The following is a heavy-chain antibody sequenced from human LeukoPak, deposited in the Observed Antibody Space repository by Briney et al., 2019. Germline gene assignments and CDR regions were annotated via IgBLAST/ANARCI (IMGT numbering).Heavy chain of an antibody. J-gene: IGHJ4*02. D-gene: IGHD3-3*01. CDR1: GFTFSDYY. CDR2: ISSSGSTI. Sequence: PGGSLRLSCAASGFTFSDYYMRWIRQAPGKGLEWVSYISSSGSTIYYADSVKGRFTISRDNAKNSLYLQMNSLRAEDTAVYYCARAEVVEWLPFDYWGQGTLVTVPS. CDR3: ARAEVVEWLPFDY. V-gene: IGHV3-11*01.